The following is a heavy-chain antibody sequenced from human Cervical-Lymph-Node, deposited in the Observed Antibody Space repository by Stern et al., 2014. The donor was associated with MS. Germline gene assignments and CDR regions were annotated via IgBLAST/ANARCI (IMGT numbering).Heavy chain of an antibody. Sequence: HVQLAQSVAEVKPPWASGKLSCKASGYTFIHYYIHLVLQSPGQGLEWMGIINPSGGSTSYAQIFQGRVTMTRDTSTSTVYMELSSLRSEDTAVYYCAREVAGHRLGMMDVWGQGTSVTVSS. D-gene: IGHD6-19*01. J-gene: IGHJ6*02. V-gene: IGHV1-46*01. CDR2: INPSGGST. CDR3: AREVAGHRLGMMDV. CDR1: GYTFIHYY.